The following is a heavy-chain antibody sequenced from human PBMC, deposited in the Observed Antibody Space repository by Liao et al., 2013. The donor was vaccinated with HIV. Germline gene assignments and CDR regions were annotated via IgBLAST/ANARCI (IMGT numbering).Heavy chain of an antibody. D-gene: IGHD3-3*01. J-gene: IGHJ6*03. CDR2: IYTSGTT. V-gene: IGHV4-61*02. Sequence: QVQLHESGPGLVQPSQTLSLTCAVSGGSISSGSYYWGWIRQSAGQGLEWIGRIYTSGTTHYNPSLKSRVVISLDTSKNQFSLKLNSVTAADTAVYYCARVVGVVKTPYYYYYMDVWGKGTTVTVSS. CDR1: GGSISSGSYY. CDR3: ARVVGVVKTPYYYYYMDV.